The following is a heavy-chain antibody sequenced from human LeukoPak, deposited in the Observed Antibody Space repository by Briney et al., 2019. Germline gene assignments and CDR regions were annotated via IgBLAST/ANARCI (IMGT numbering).Heavy chain of an antibody. CDR2: IYYSRST. D-gene: IGHD2-15*01. J-gene: IGHJ6*04. V-gene: IGHV4-59*01. Sequence: PSETLSLTCTVSGGSISSYYWSWIRQPPGKGLEWIGYIYYSRSTNYNPSLKSRVTISVDTSKNQFSLKLSSVTAADTAVYYCARSAGYCSGGSCYFSGMDVWGKGTTVTVSS. CDR1: GGSISSYY. CDR3: ARSAGYCSGGSCYFSGMDV.